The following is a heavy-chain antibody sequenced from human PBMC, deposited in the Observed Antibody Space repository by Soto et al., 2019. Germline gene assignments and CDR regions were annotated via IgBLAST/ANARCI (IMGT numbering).Heavy chain of an antibody. CDR3: ARRYGYYFDF. CDR1: GGSISSGGYY. CDR2: IYYSGGT. J-gene: IGHJ4*01. D-gene: IGHD4-17*01. V-gene: IGHV4-61*08. Sequence: SETLSLTCTVSGGSISSGGYYWSWIRQHPGKGLEWIGYIYYSGGTNYNPSLKSRVTISVAMSKNQFSLKLSSVTAADTAVYYCARRYGYYFDFWGHGTLVTVS.